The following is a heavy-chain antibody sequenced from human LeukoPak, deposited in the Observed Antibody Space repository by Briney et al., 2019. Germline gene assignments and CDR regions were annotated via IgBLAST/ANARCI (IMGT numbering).Heavy chain of an antibody. J-gene: IGHJ5*01. CDR1: GDSITDYY. D-gene: IGHD3-10*01. V-gene: IGHV4-59*08. CDR2: IRSTGAT. CDR3: ARHFSYGPASYPLDS. Sequence: SETLSPTCTVSGDSITDYYWSWVRQSPMKRLEWIAYIRSTGATNYSPSLRSRVTISMDTSKNQFSLKLTSVTAADTAVYFCARHFSYGPASYPLDSWGQGILVTVSS.